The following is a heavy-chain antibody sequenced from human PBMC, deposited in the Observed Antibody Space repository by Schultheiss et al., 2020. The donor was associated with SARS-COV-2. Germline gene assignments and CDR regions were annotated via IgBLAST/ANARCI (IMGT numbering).Heavy chain of an antibody. CDR2: IYYSGST. J-gene: IGHJ5*02. CDR1: GGSFSGYY. Sequence: SETLSLTCAVYGGSFSGYYWSWIRQHPGKGLEWIGYIYYSGSTYYNPSLKSRVTISVDTSKNQFSLKLSSVAAADTAVYYCARVPSSVTIFLRWFDPWGQGTLFTFSS. V-gene: IGHV4-34*01. D-gene: IGHD3-3*01. CDR3: ARVPSSVTIFLRWFDP.